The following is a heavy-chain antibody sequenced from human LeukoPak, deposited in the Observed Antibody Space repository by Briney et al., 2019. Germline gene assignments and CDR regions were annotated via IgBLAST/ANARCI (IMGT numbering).Heavy chain of an antibody. CDR3: GRGKGVVVPDAIRYYYYGMDV. CDR2: INHSGST. Sequence: SETLSLTCAVYGGSFSGYYWSWIRQPPGKGLEWIGEINHSGSTNYNPSLKSRVTISVDTSKNQFSLKLSSVTAGDTAVYYCGRGKGVVVPDAIRYYYYGMDVWGNGTTVTVSS. CDR1: GGSFSGYY. J-gene: IGHJ6*04. D-gene: IGHD2-2*02. V-gene: IGHV4-34*01.